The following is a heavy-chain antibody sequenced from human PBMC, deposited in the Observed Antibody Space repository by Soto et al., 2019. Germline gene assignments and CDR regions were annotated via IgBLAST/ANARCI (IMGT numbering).Heavy chain of an antibody. Sequence: PSETLSLTCTVSGGSMSSHYWTWLRQPPGKGLEWIGYISYSGSTYYNPSLKSRVTISADTSRNQFSLKLSSVIAADTAVYYCARADPDASVGYWGQGTL. J-gene: IGHJ4*02. V-gene: IGHV4-59*11. D-gene: IGHD3-16*01. CDR1: GGSMSSHY. CDR2: ISYSGST. CDR3: ARADPDASVGY.